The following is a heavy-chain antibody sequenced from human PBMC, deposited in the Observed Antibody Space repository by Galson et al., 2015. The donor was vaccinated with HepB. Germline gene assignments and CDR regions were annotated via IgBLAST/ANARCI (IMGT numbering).Heavy chain of an antibody. V-gene: IGHV3-74*01. CDR3: ASDGGGYERMGY. Sequence: SLRLSCAASGFTFSSYWMHWVRHAPGKGLVWVSRINSDGSSTSYADSVKGRFTISRDNAKNTLYLQMNSLRAEDTAVYYCASDGGGYERMGYWGQGTLVTVSS. CDR2: INSDGSST. D-gene: IGHD3-22*01. J-gene: IGHJ4*02. CDR1: GFTFSSYW.